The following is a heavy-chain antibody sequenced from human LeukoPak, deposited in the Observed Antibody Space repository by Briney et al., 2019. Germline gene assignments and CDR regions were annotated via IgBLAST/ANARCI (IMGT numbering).Heavy chain of an antibody. V-gene: IGHV3-74*01. CDR1: GFTFSSYW. Sequence: GGSLRLSCAASGFTFSSYWMHWVRQAPGKGLEWVSRTSSDGGSTTYADSVKGRFTISRDNAKNTMYLQMSSLRADDSAVYYCGRGGLTGQMAAFDYWGQGALVTVST. CDR2: TSSDGGST. D-gene: IGHD3-9*01. CDR3: GRGGLTGQMAAFDY. J-gene: IGHJ4*02.